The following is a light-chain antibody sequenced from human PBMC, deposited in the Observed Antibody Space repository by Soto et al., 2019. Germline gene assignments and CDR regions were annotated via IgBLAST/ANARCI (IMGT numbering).Light chain of an antibody. CDR3: HQYCSSPSYT. CDR1: QSASSSY. Sequence: EIVLTQSPGTLSLSPGERATLSCRASQSASSSYLSWYQQKPGQAPRLLIYGASSRATGIPDRFSGSGSVTDVTLTISRLEPEDFAVYYCHQYCSSPSYTFGQGTKLEIK. CDR2: GAS. J-gene: IGKJ2*01. V-gene: IGKV3-20*01.